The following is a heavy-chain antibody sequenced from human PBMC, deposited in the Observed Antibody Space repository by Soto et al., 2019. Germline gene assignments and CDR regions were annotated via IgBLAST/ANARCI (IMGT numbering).Heavy chain of an antibody. Sequence: QVQLVESGGGVVQPGRSLRLPCAVSGFTVSTYGMHWVRQAPGKGLEWVAVISRDGGTKYYADSVKGRFTISRDNSRNTLFLEMNSLRSDDMAVYYCTGEVASGYWGQGTLVTVSS. CDR2: ISRDGGTK. CDR1: GFTVSTYG. J-gene: IGHJ4*02. CDR3: TGEVASGY. V-gene: IGHV3-30*03. D-gene: IGHD2-8*02.